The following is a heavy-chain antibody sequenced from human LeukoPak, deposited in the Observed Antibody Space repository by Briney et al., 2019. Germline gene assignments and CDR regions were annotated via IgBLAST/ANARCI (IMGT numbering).Heavy chain of an antibody. D-gene: IGHD2-21*02. CDR2: MYTNSGNT. Sequence: ASVKVSCKASGYTFTSYDINWVRQATGQGLEWMGWMYTNSGNTCYEQMMHGRVTMTRNTSISTAYIELSSLRSEDTAVYYCAKEWGVPLAYCGGDCYRYYMDVWGKGTTVTVSS. J-gene: IGHJ6*03. V-gene: IGHV1-8*01. CDR3: AKEWGVPLAYCGGDCYRYYMDV. CDR1: GYTFTSYD.